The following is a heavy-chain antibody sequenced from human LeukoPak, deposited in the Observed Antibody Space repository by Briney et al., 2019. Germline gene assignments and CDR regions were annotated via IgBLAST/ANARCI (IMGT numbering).Heavy chain of an antibody. Sequence: PSETLSLTRAVYGGSFSGYYGRWIRQPPGKGLEWIGEINHSGSTNYNPSLKSRVTISVDTSKNQFSLKLSSVTAADTAVYYCAIGRDRAPYYYNMDVWGKGTTVTVSS. CDR1: GGSFSGYY. V-gene: IGHV4-34*01. J-gene: IGHJ6*03. CDR2: INHSGST. CDR3: AIGRDRAPYYYNMDV. D-gene: IGHD1-14*01.